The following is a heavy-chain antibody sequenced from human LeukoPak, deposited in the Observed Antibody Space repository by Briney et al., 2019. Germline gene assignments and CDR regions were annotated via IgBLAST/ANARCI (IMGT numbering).Heavy chain of an antibody. V-gene: IGHV3-21*05. CDR1: GFPFSSYS. CDR2: ISSSSSYI. D-gene: IGHD3-22*01. J-gene: IGHJ4*02. CDR3: AKDLGSLYYYDSSGYYDDY. Sequence: GGSLRLSCAASGFPFSSYSMNWVRQAPGKGLEWISYISSSSSYIYYADSVKGRFTISRDNSKNTLYLQMNSLRAEDTAVYYCAKDLGSLYYYDSSGYYDDYWGQGTLVTVSS.